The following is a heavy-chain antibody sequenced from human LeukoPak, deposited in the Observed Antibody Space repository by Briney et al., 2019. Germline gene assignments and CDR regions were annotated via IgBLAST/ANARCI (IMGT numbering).Heavy chain of an antibody. CDR2: ISYHSGRI. CDR1: GFTFDDYA. D-gene: IGHD6-13*01. V-gene: IGHV3-9*01. Sequence: PGRSLRLSCAASGFTFDDYAMHWVRQAPGKGLEWVSGISYHSGRIGYADSVKGRFTISRDNAKNSLYLQMNSLRAEDTALYYCAKEGTAAGSIDYWGQGTLVTVSS. CDR3: AKEGTAAGSIDY. J-gene: IGHJ4*02.